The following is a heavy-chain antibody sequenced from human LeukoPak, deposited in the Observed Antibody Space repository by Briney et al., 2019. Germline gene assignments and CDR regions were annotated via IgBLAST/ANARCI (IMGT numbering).Heavy chain of an antibody. CDR1: GYTFTGYY. V-gene: IGHV1-2*06. CDR2: INPNSGGT. D-gene: IGHD2-2*01. J-gene: IGHJ6*03. CDR3: ARATEYQLHYHYYYMDV. Sequence: ASVKVSCKASGYTFTGYYMHWVRQAPGQGLEWMGRINPNSGGTNYAQRFQGRVTMTRDTSISTAYMELSRLRSDDTAVYYCARATEYQLHYHYYYMDVWGKGTTVTVSS.